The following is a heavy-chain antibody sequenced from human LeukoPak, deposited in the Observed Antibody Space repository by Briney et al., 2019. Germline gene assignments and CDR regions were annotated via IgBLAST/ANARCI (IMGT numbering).Heavy chain of an antibody. D-gene: IGHD3-10*01. V-gene: IGHV4-34*01. J-gene: IGHJ6*02. CDR1: GGSFSGYY. CDR3: ARGVRGVIIPRYYYYGMDV. Sequence: PSETLSLTCAVYGGSFSGYYWSWIRQPPGKGLEWIGEINHSGSTNYNPSLKSRVTISVDTSKNQFSLKLSSVTAADTAVYYCARGVRGVIIPRYYYYGMDVWGQGTTVTVSS. CDR2: INHSGST.